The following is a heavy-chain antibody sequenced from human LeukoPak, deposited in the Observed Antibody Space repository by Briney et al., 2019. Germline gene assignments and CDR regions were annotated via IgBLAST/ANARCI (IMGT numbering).Heavy chain of an antibody. V-gene: IGHV4-34*01. CDR3: ARVVGYSNYAYYYYYYYMDV. Sequence: ASETLSLTCAVYGGSFSGYYWSWIRQPPGKGLEWIGEINHSGSTNYNPSLKSRVTISVDTSKNQFSLKLSSVTAADTAVYYCARVVGYSNYAYYYYYYYMDVWGKGTTVTVSS. J-gene: IGHJ6*03. D-gene: IGHD4-11*01. CDR1: GGSFSGYY. CDR2: INHSGST.